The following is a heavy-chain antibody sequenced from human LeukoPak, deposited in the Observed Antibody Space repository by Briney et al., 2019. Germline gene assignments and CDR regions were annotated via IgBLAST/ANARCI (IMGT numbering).Heavy chain of an antibody. CDR2: INPHTGDT. CDR1: GYTFVTYG. J-gene: IGHJ4*02. CDR3: ARDDFDFDS. V-gene: IGHV1-18*01. D-gene: IGHD3/OR15-3a*01. Sequence: GASVTVSCKASGYTFVTYGISWVRQAPGQGLEWMGWINPHTGDTKNAQKFHDRVTMTADPFTDTAYMELRSLRSDDTAVYYCARDDFDFDSWGQGTLLTVS.